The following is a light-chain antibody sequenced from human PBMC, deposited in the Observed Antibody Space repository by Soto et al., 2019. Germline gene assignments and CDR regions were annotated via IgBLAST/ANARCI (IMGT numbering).Light chain of an antibody. CDR2: ETT. J-gene: IGLJ2*01. V-gene: IGLV7-46*01. CDR3: FLTNSGAYVV. Sequence: QAVVTQEPSLTVSPGGTVTLTCGSSTGAVTSDHYPYWLQQKPGQAPRTLIYETTNKHSWTPGRFSGSRLGGKAPLTLSGAPAEDEDDYYCFLTNSGAYVVFGGGTKLTVL. CDR1: TGAVTSDHY.